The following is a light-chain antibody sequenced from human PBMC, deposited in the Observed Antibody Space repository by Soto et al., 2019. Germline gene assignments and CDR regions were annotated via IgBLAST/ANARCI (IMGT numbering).Light chain of an antibody. CDR3: QQANSFPHL. CDR2: AAS. V-gene: IGKV1D-12*01. J-gene: IGKJ3*01. Sequence: DIQMTQSPSSVSASVGDRVTITCRASQGISSRLVWYQQKPGKAPKLLIYAASTLQSGVPSRFSGSGSGTDFTLTISSLQPEDFATYYCQQANSFPHLFGPGTKVDIK. CDR1: QGISSR.